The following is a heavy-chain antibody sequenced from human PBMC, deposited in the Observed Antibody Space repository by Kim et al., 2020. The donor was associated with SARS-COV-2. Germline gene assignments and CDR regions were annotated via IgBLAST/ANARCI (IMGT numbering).Heavy chain of an antibody. J-gene: IGHJ4*02. CDR2: IYPDDSDT. D-gene: IGHD5-12*01. V-gene: IGHV5-51*01. CDR3: ARQTKSEGGYDQNLDY. Sequence: GESLKISCKGSGYSFTTYWIGWVRQMPGKGLEWMGIIYPDDSDTRFSPSFRGQVTMSADKSISTAYLQWSSLRASDSAMYYCARQTKSEGGYDQNLDYWGQGTLVTVSS. CDR1: GYSFTTYW.